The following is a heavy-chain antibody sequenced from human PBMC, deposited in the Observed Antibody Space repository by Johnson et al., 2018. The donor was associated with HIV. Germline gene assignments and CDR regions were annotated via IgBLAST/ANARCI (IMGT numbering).Heavy chain of an antibody. J-gene: IGHJ3*02. CDR3: ARVGRHSLPRDAFDI. CDR1: GFSFDDYG. D-gene: IGHD2-15*01. Sequence: VQLVESGGGVVRPGGSLRLSCEGSGFSFDDYGMNWVRQAPGKGLEWVSVIYSGGSTYYTDSVKGRFIIARDESTNKPDLQMNSLRAEDTAVYYCARVGRHSLPRDAFDIWGKGTM. V-gene: IGHV3-66*01. CDR2: IYSGGST.